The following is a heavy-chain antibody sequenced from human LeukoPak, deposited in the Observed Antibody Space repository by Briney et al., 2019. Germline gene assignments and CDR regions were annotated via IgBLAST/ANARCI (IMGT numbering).Heavy chain of an antibody. J-gene: IGHJ6*02. V-gene: IGHV3-48*04. D-gene: IGHD3-10*01. CDR3: ARADYYGSDGYYYGMDV. CDR2: ISSSGSAI. Sequence: GGSLRLSCAASGFTFSSYWMNWVRQAPGKGLEWVSYISSSGSAIYYADSVKGRFTISRDNAKNSLYLQMNSLRAEDTAVYYCARADYYGSDGYYYGMDVWGQGTTVTVSS. CDR1: GFTFSSYW.